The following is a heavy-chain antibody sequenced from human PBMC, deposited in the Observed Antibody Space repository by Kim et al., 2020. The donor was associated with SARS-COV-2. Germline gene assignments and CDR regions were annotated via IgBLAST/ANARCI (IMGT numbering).Heavy chain of an antibody. V-gene: IGHV4-31*02. Sequence: PSLKSRVTISVDTSKNQFSLKLGSVTAADTAVYYCARAVRRITIFSGFDPWGQGTLVTVSS. CDR3: ARAVRRITIFSGFDP. D-gene: IGHD3-9*01. J-gene: IGHJ5*02.